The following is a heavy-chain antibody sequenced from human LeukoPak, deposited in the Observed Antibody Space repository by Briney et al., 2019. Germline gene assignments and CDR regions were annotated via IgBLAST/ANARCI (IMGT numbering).Heavy chain of an antibody. V-gene: IGHV3-30*18. D-gene: IGHD3-10*01. J-gene: IGHJ4*02. CDR1: GFTFSNYG. CDR3: AKDGVAYGSGSYYYFDY. CDR2: ISYDGSNK. Sequence: GGSLRLSCAASGFTFSNYGIHWVRQAPGKGLEWVAVISYDGSNKYYADSVKGRFTISRDNSKNTLYLQMNSLRAEDTAVYYCAKDGVAYGSGSYYYFDYWGQGTLVTVSS.